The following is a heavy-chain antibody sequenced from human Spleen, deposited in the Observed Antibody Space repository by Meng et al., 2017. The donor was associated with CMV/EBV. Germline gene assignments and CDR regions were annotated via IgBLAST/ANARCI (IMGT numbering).Heavy chain of an antibody. Sequence: ESLKISCAASGFTFSSYWMHWVRQAPGKGLEWIGSVYRSGTSYRNPSLKSRVTMSIDTSKNQFSLKLSAVTAADTAVYYCARRRSGRGDYGLPGDHFDCWSQGTLVTVSS. CDR2: VYRSGTS. D-gene: IGHD4-17*01. J-gene: IGHJ4*02. V-gene: IGHV4-38-2*01. CDR3: ARRRSGRGDYGLPGDHFDC. CDR1: GFTFSSYW.